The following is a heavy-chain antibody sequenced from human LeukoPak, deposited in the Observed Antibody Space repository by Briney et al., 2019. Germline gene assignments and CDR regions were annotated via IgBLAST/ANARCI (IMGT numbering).Heavy chain of an antibody. CDR2: IYHSGST. CDR1: GGSISSYY. CDR3: ARKGPXXLPTYFD. Sequence: SETLSLTCTVSGGSISSYYWSWIRQPPGKGLDCIGYIYHSGSTNYNPSLSGRVAISLDKSRNHFTLMVTAVTAADTAFYYCARKGPXXLPTYFD. J-gene: IGHJ4*01. V-gene: IGHV4-59*12.